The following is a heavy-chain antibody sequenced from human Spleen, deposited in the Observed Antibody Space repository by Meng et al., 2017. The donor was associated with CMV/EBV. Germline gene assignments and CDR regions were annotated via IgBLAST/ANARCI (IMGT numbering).Heavy chain of an antibody. D-gene: IGHD3-3*01. V-gene: IGHV1-2*02. CDR2: INPNSGGT. J-gene: IGHJ3*02. Sequence: ASVKVSCKASGYTLTGYYIHWMRQAPGQGLEWMGWINPNSGGTKYAQKFQGRVTMTRDTSISTAYMELTSLRFDDTAVYYCAKDRVDLETFGSDAFHIWGQGTMVTVSS. CDR1: GYTLTGYY. CDR3: AKDRVDLETFGSDAFHI.